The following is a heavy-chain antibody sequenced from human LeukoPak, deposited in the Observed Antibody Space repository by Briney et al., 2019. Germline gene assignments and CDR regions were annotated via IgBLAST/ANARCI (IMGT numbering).Heavy chain of an antibody. D-gene: IGHD6-19*01. CDR3: ARESVAGVDY. V-gene: IGHV3-7*01. CDR2: IKQDGSEK. CDR1: GFTFSSYW. Sequence: GGSLRLSCGASGFTFSSYWMSWVRQAPGKGLEWVANIKQDGSEKYYVDSVKGRFTISRDNAKNSLYLQMNSLRAEDTAVYYCARESVAGVDYWGQGTLVTVSS. J-gene: IGHJ4*02.